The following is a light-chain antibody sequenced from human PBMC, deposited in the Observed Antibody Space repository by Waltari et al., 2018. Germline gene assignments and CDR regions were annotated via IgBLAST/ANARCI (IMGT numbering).Light chain of an antibody. CDR2: WTS. Sequence: DIVMTQSPDSLAVSLGERATINCKSSQGVLYGPNNKNYLAWYRVKPGQPPKLLIYWTSTRASGVPDRFSGSGSGTDFTLTISSLQAEDVALYCCQQYYNTPWTFGQGTQVDIK. CDR3: QQYYNTPWT. CDR1: QGVLYGPNNKNY. J-gene: IGKJ1*01. V-gene: IGKV4-1*01.